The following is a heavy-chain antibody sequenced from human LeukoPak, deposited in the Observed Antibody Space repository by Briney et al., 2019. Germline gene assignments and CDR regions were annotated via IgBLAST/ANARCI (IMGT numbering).Heavy chain of an antibody. D-gene: IGHD2-15*01. J-gene: IGHJ4*02. V-gene: IGHV3-48*03. Sequence: PGGSLRLSCAASGFTFSSYEMNWVRQAPGKGLEWVPYISSSGSTIYYADSVKGRFTISRDNAKNSLYLQMSSLRAEDTAVYYCARDLGYCSGGSCYRYSDYWGQGTLVTVSS. CDR1: GFTFSSYE. CDR2: ISSSGSTI. CDR3: ARDLGYCSGGSCYRYSDY.